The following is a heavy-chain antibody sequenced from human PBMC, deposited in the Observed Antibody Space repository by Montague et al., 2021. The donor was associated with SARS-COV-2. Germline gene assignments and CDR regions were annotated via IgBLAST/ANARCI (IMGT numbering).Heavy chain of an antibody. CDR2: TCYRSEWYF. Sequence: CAISGDSVSSNNAAWNWIRQSPSRGLEWLGRTCYRSEWYFVYAISLRDRITINPDTSKNQFSLQLDSVTLDDTAVYYCARYSYSGTYFGLNDAFDIWGQGTLVTVSS. CDR1: GDSVSSNNAA. CDR3: ARYSYSGTYFGLNDAFDI. V-gene: IGHV6-1*01. D-gene: IGHD1-26*01. J-gene: IGHJ3*02.